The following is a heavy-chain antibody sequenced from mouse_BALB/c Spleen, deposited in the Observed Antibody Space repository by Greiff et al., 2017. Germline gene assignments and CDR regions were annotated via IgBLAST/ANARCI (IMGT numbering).Heavy chain of an antibody. CDR3: TRWGGNYEDY. V-gene: IGHV1-5*01. CDR1: GFTFTSYW. CDR2: IYPGSSDT. D-gene: IGHD2-1*01. J-gene: IGHJ2*01. Sequence: VQLQQSGTVLARPGASVKMSCKASGFTFTSYWMHWVNQRPGQGLEWIGAIYPGSSDTSYNQKFKGKTKLTALTSTSTVYMELSSLTNEDSAVYCCTRWGGNYEDYWGQGTTLTVSS.